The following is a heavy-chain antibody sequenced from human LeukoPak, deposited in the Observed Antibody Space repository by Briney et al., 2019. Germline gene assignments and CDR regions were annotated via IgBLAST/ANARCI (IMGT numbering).Heavy chain of an antibody. J-gene: IGHJ4*02. V-gene: IGHV4-30-2*03. D-gene: IGHD2-2*01. CDR3: ARHMPLSIVVVPAAIDY. Sequence: SETLSLTCTVSGGSISSGGYYWSWIRQPPGKGLEWIGYIYHSGSTYYNPSLKSRVTISVDTSKNQFSLKLSSVTAADTAVYYCARHMPLSIVVVPAAIDYWGQGTLVTVSS. CDR1: GGSISSGGYY. CDR2: IYHSGST.